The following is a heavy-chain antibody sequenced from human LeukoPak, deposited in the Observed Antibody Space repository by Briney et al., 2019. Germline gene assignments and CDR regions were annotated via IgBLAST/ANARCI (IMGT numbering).Heavy chain of an antibody. CDR1: GYSISSGYY. J-gene: IGHJ4*02. Sequence: SETLSLTCTVSGYSISSGYYWGWIRQPPGKGLEWIGSIYHSGSTYYNPSLKSRVTISVDTSKNQLSLKLSSVTAADTAVYYCAREHDYGDYWGQGTLVTVSS. CDR2: IYHSGST. V-gene: IGHV4-38-2*02. CDR3: AREHDYGDY.